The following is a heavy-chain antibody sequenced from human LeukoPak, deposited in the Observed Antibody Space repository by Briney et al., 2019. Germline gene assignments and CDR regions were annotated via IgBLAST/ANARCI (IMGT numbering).Heavy chain of an antibody. V-gene: IGHV1-69*13. CDR2: IIPVFGTP. CDR3: AILGDGRIGMGLLGSFDY. CDR1: GGSFRNSA. Sequence: ASVKVSCKASGGSFRNSAFVWVRRAPGQGLDWMGGIIPVFGTPNYADNFHDRVTTSADESTNTAYLDLSSLRSEDTAVYFCAILGDGRIGMGLLGSFDYWGQGTLVIVSP. D-gene: IGHD2/OR15-2a*01. J-gene: IGHJ4*02.